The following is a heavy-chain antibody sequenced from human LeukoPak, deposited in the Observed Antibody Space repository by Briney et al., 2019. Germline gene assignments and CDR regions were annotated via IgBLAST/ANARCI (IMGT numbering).Heavy chain of an antibody. J-gene: IGHJ4*02. CDR2: IKQDGSEK. D-gene: IGHD6-6*01. Sequence: GGSLRLSCAASGFTFSSYGMHWVRQAPGKGLEWVANIKQDGSEKYYVDSVKGRFTISRDNAKNSLYLQMNSLRAKDTAVYYCARWSSSSAFDYWGQGTLVTVSS. CDR3: ARWSSSSAFDY. V-gene: IGHV3-7*01. CDR1: GFTFSSYG.